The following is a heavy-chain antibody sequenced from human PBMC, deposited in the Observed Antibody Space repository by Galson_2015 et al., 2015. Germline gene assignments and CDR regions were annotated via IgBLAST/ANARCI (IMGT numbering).Heavy chain of an antibody. J-gene: IGHJ6*02. CDR2: INPGDSDT. CDR3: ARHRAAGGGYYYGMDV. Sequence: QSGAEVKKAGESLEISCKTSGYGFSNYWIAWVRQMPGKGLEWMGIINPGDSDTRYSPSLQGQVTISVDKSMSTAYLQWSSLKASDTAMYYCARHRAAGGGYYYGMDVWGQGTTVTVSS. D-gene: IGHD6-13*01. CDR1: GYGFSNYW. V-gene: IGHV5-51*01.